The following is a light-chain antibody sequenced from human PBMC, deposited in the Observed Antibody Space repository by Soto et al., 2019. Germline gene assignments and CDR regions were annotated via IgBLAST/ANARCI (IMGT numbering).Light chain of an antibody. CDR2: GAY. CDR1: QSVSSN. J-gene: IGKJ1*01. Sequence: EIVMTQSPATLSVSPGERATLSCRASQSVSSNLAWYQQKPGQAPRLLIYGAYTRATGIPARFSGSGSGTEFTLTISSLQSEDFAVYDCQEYNNWLWTFGQGTKVEIK. CDR3: QEYNNWLWT. V-gene: IGKV3-15*01.